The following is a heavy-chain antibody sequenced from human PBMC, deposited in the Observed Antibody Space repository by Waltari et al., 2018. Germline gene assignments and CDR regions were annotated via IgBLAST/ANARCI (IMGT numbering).Heavy chain of an antibody. Sequence: QVQVQQWGAGLVKPSETLSLTCAVYGGSFSGYYWSCLRQPPGKALEWIGEIDTSGVTNYNPSLTSRATISVDTSRNQLSLKLTSVTAADTAIYYCALSRYGLASPKFDPWGQGTLVTVSS. CDR2: IDTSGVT. CDR3: ALSRYGLASPKFDP. V-gene: IGHV4-34*02. CDR1: GGSFSGYY. J-gene: IGHJ5*02. D-gene: IGHD4-17*01.